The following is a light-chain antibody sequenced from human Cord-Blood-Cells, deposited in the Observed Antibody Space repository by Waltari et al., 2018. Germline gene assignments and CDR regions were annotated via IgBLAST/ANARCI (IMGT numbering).Light chain of an antibody. J-gene: IGLJ3*02. CDR2: EGS. CDR1: SSDVVSYNL. V-gene: IGLV2-23*01. Sequence: QSALTQPASVSGSPGQSITISCTGTSSDVVSYNLVSWYQQHPGKAPKLMIYEGSRRPSGVPNRFSGSNSGNTASLTISGLQSEDEAYYYCCSYAGSSTWVFGGGTKLTVL. CDR3: CSYAGSSTWV.